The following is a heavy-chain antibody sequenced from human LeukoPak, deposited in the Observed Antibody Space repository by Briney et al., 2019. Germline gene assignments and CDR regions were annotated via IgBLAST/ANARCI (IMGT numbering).Heavy chain of an antibody. CDR3: ARVPRYSRAYSYGSNWFDP. V-gene: IGHV4-39*07. CDR2: IYYSGST. CDR1: GGSISSSSYY. D-gene: IGHD5-18*01. J-gene: IGHJ5*02. Sequence: SETLSLTCTVSGGSISSSSYYWGWIRQPPGKGLEWIGSIYYSGSTYYNPSLKSRVTISVDTSKNQFSLKLSSVTAADTAVYYCARVPRYSRAYSYGSNWFDPWGQGTLVTVSS.